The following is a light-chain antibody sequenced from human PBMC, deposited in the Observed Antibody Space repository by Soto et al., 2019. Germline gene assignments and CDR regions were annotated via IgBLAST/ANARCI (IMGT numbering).Light chain of an antibody. Sequence: EIVMTQSPVTLSVSPGERVTLSCRASQSVNINLAWYQQRPGQAPRVLIYGASNRASGIPDRFSGSGSGTDFTLTISSLAPDDFALYYCQQYKDWPPLTFGGGTRVEIK. CDR2: GAS. J-gene: IGKJ4*01. V-gene: IGKV3D-15*01. CDR3: QQYKDWPPLT. CDR1: QSVNIN.